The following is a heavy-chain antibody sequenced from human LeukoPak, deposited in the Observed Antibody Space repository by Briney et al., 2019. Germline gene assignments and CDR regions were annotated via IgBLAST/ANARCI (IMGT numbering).Heavy chain of an antibody. CDR1: KGSISSYY. D-gene: IGHD3-10*01. V-gene: IGHV4-59*01. Sequence: SETLSLTCTVSKGSISSYYWSWIRQPPGKGLEWIGYIYYTGSTYYNPSLKSRVTISVDTSKNQFSLKLSSVTAADTAVYYCARAYYYGSGTFDIWGLGTMVTVSS. CDR3: ARAYYYGSGTFDI. J-gene: IGHJ3*02. CDR2: IYYTGST.